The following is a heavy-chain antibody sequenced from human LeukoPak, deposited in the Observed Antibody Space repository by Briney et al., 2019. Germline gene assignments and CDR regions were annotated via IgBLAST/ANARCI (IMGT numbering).Heavy chain of an antibody. Sequence: GGSLRLSCAASGFTFSSYGMHWVRQAPGKGLEWVAFIRYDGNTKYYADSVKGRFTISRDNSKNTLYLQMNSLRAEDTVVYYCAAATGTSNLGAFDIWGQGTMVTVSS. CDR2: IRYDGNTK. D-gene: IGHD1-1*01. CDR1: GFTFSSYG. J-gene: IGHJ3*02. V-gene: IGHV3-30*02. CDR3: AAATGTSNLGAFDI.